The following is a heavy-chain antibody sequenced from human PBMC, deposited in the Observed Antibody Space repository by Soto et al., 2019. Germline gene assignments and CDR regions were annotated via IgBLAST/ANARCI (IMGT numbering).Heavy chain of an antibody. CDR1: GGTFSSYA. CDR3: ARNYGSGSPRYYGMDV. J-gene: IGHJ6*02. Sequence: SVKVSCKASGGTFSSYAISWVRQAPGQGLEWMGGIIPIFGTANYAQKFQGRVTVTADESTSTAYMELSSLRSEDTAVYYCARNYGSGSPRYYGMDVWGQGTTVTVSS. D-gene: IGHD3-10*01. V-gene: IGHV1-69*13. CDR2: IIPIFGTA.